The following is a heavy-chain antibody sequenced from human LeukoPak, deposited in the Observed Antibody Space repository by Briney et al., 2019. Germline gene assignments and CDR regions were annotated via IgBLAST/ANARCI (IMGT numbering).Heavy chain of an antibody. Sequence: PGGSLRLSCAASGFTFSNYAMAWVRQAPGKGLEWVSSITSSGNRYYADSVKGRFTISRDNSKNTVYMQMTSLRAEGTAVYYCAKGDYGDCYWGQGTLVTVSS. D-gene: IGHD4-17*01. J-gene: IGHJ4*02. V-gene: IGHV3-23*01. CDR2: ITSSGNR. CDR3: AKGDYGDCY. CDR1: GFTFSNYA.